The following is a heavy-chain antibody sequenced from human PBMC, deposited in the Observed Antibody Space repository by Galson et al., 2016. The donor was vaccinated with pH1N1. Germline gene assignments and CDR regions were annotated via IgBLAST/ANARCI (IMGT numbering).Heavy chain of an antibody. CDR1: GFTFSDYY. D-gene: IGHD2-8*02. CDR3: ARDRPIYYNTGGLLDTAFDI. Sequence: SLRLSCAASGFTFSDYYMSWIRQAPGKGLEWISYVSGSTRTKKYADSVKGRFTISRDNAKNSLYLQLNSLRAEGTAVYYCARDRPIYYNTGGLLDTAFDIWGQGTMVTISS. V-gene: IGHV3-11*01. CDR2: VSGSTRTK. J-gene: IGHJ3*02.